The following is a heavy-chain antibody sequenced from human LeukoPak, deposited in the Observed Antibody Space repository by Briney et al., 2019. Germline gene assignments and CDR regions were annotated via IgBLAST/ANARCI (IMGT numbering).Heavy chain of an antibody. V-gene: IGHV1-3*01. J-gene: IGHJ3*02. Sequence: ASVKVSCKASGYTFINYAMDWVRQAPGQRLEWMGWINVGNGNTKYSQKFQGRVTITRDRSASTVYMEVSSLRSEDTAVYYCARTVTGLLPHDAFDIWGQGTMVTVSS. D-gene: IGHD3-22*01. CDR2: INVGNGNT. CDR3: ARTVTGLLPHDAFDI. CDR1: GYTFINYA.